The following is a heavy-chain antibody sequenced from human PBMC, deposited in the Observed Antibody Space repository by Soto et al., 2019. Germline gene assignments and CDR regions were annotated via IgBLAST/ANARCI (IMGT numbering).Heavy chain of an antibody. CDR3: ARGQTYYYDSSGYYWGHDAFDI. V-gene: IGHV1-8*01. Sequence: ASGKVTCKASGYTFTSYDINWVRQATGQGLEWMGWMNPNSCNTGYAQKFQGRVTMTRNTSISTAYMELSSLRSEDTAVYYCARGQTYYYDSSGYYWGHDAFDIWGQGTMVTVSS. J-gene: IGHJ3*02. D-gene: IGHD3-22*01. CDR2: MNPNSCNT. CDR1: GYTFTSYD.